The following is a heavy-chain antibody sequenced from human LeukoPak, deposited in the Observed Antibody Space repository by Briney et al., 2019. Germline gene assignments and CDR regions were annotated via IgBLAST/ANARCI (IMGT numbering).Heavy chain of an antibody. CDR2: IYYSGST. CDR1: GGSISSSYSY. Sequence: PSETLSLTCTVSGGSISSSYSYWGWIRQPPGKGLEWIGNIYYSGSTYYNPSLKNRVTMSVDTSKNQFSLRLSSVTAADTAVYFCARGIITIYGAVIIRHPFDPWGQGTLVTVSS. J-gene: IGHJ5*02. V-gene: IGHV4-39*07. CDR3: ARGIITIYGAVIIRHPFDP. D-gene: IGHD3-3*01.